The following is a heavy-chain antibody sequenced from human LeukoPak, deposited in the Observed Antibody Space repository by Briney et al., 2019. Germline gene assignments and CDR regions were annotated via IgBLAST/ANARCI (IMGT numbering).Heavy chain of an antibody. CDR3: ARDWIAARQWGSHWFDP. V-gene: IGHV3-30*03. D-gene: IGHD6-6*01. CDR1: GFTFSSYG. J-gene: IGHJ5*02. Sequence: GGSLRLSCAASGFTFSSYGMHWVRQAPGKGLEWVAVISYDGSNKYYADSVKGRFTISRDNAKNSLYLQMNSLRAEDTAVYYCARDWIAARQWGSHWFDPWGQGTLVTVSS. CDR2: ISYDGSNK.